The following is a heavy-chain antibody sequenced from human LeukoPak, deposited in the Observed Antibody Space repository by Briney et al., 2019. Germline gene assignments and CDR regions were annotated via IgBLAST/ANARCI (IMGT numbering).Heavy chain of an antibody. Sequence: PGGSLRLSCAASGFTFSSYSMNWVRQAPGKGLEWVSSISSSSSYIYYAASVKGRFTISRDNAKNSLYLQMNSLRAEDTAVYYCARVNYYDSSGYYTAVRYFDYWGQGTLVTVSS. CDR1: GFTFSSYS. D-gene: IGHD3-22*01. J-gene: IGHJ4*02. CDR3: ARVNYYDSSGYYTAVRYFDY. V-gene: IGHV3-21*01. CDR2: ISSSSSYI.